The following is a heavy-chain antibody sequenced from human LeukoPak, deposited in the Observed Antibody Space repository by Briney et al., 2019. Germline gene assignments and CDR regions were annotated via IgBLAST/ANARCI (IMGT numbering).Heavy chain of an antibody. CDR3: GRGERTYSGHY. V-gene: IGHV3-66*01. CDR1: GFTVSSNC. Sequence: GGSLRLSCAGSGFTVSSNCMSWVRQAPGKGLEWVSIIYSGGTTYYADSVKGRFTISRDNSKNTLYLQMNSLRPEDTAVYYCGRGERTYSGHYWGQGTLVTVSS. J-gene: IGHJ4*02. CDR2: IYSGGTT. D-gene: IGHD6-25*01.